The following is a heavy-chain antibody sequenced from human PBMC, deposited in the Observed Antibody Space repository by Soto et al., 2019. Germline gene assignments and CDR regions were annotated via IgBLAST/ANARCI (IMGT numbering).Heavy chain of an antibody. D-gene: IGHD1-20*01. CDR3: ARDRYNWNYFDY. CDR2: IYYSGST. V-gene: IGHV4-61*01. J-gene: IGHJ4*02. CDR1: GGSVSSGSYY. Sequence: LSLTCTVSGGSVSSGSYYWSWIRQPPGKGLEWIGYIYYSGSTNYNPSLKSRVTISVDTSKNQFSLKLSSVTAADTAVYYCARDRYNWNYFDYWGQGTLVTVSS.